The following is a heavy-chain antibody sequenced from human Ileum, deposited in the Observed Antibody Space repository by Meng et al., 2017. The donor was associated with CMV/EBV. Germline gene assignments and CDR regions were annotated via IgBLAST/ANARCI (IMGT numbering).Heavy chain of an antibody. CDR3: VRDEGHWLIDF. Sequence: SETLSLTCTVSGGSITSGNYYWGWVRQPPEKRLEWIGSSYYNGNTYYNALLQSRVTMSRDTSRNQFSLKLGSVTAADTAVYYCVRDEGHWLIDFWGQGTSVTVSS. J-gene: IGHJ4*02. CDR2: SYYNGNT. CDR1: GGSITSGNYY. V-gene: IGHV4-39*07. D-gene: IGHD6-19*01.